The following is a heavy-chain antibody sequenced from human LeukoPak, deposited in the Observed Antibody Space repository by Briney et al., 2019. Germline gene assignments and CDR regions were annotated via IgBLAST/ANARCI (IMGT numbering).Heavy chain of an antibody. CDR3: ASGRIVGATTKRYYYYGMDV. J-gene: IGHJ6*02. CDR2: INPNSGGT. CDR1: GYTFTGYY. Sequence: ASVKVSCKASGYTFTGYYMHWVRQAPGQGLEWMGWINPNSGGTNYAQKFQGRVTMTRDTSISTAYMELSRLRSDDTAVYYCASGRIVGATTKRYYYYGMDVWGQGTTVTVSS. D-gene: IGHD1-26*01. V-gene: IGHV1-2*02.